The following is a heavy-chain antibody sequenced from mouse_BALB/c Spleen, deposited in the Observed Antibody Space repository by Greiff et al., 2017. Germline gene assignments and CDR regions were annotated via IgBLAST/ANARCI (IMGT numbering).Heavy chain of an antibody. J-gene: IGHJ4*01. V-gene: IGHV1-5*01. Sequence: EVKVEESGTVLARPGASVKMSCKASGYTFTSYWMHWVKQRPGQGLEWIGAIYPGNSDTSYNQKFKGKAKLTAVTSTSTAYMELSSLTNEDSAVYYCTRRGDSSGYGGAMDYWGQGTSVTVSS. CDR2: IYPGNSDT. CDR3: TRRGDSSGYGGAMDY. D-gene: IGHD3-2*01. CDR1: GYTFTSYW.